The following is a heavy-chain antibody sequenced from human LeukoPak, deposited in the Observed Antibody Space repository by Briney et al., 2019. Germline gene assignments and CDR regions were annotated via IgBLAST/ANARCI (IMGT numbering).Heavy chain of an antibody. V-gene: IGHV4-34*01. CDR3: ASRTYIVVVPAATIINWFDP. J-gene: IGHJ5*02. Sequence: PSETLSLTCAVYGGSFSGYYWSWIRQPPGKGLEWIGEINHSGSTNYNPSLKSRVTISVDTSKNQFSLKLSSVTAADTAVYYCASRTYIVVVPAATIINWFDPWGQGTLVTVSS. CDR1: GGSFSGYY. CDR2: INHSGST. D-gene: IGHD2-2*01.